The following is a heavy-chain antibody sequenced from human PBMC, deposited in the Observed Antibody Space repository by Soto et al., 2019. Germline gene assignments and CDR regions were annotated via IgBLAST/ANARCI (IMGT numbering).Heavy chain of an antibody. CDR3: ARGDCVGGSCYSLAGSFYYYMDV. D-gene: IGHD2-15*01. CDR1: GFTFSNYW. V-gene: IGHV3-74*01. CDR2: TNSDGSTS. Sequence: EVQLVESGGGLVQPGGSLRLSCAASGFTFSNYWMYWVRQAPGKGLVWVSRTNSDGSTSSYADSVKGRFTISRDNAKTTLYLHMNSRRAEDTAVYYCARGDCVGGSCYSLAGSFYYYMDVWGKGTTVTVFS. J-gene: IGHJ6*03.